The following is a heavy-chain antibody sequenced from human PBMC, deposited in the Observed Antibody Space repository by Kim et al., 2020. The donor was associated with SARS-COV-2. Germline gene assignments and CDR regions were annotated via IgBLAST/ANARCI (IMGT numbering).Heavy chain of an antibody. CDR3: ATFFNYDILTCYYPHDY. Sequence: ASVKVSCKASGYTFTGYYMHWVRQAPGQGLEWMGWINPNSGGTNYAQKFQGRVTMTRDTSISTAYMELSRLRSDDTAVYYCATFFNYDILTCYYPHDYWGQGTLFSVSS. V-gene: IGHV1-2*02. CDR1: GYTFTGYY. CDR2: INPNSGGT. D-gene: IGHD3-9*01. J-gene: IGHJ4*02.